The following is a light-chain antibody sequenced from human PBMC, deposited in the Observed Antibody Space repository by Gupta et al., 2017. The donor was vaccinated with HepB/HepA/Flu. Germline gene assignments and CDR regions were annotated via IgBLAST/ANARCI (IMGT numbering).Light chain of an antibody. CDR1: QSIGDW. Sequence: DIQMTQSPSTLSASVGDRVTITCRASQSIGDWLAWYQQRPGEAPKLLIYRRSKLESGVPSRFSGSGSGTEFTLTISSLQPDDFATYYCQLYASYSWTFGSGAK. V-gene: IGKV1-5*03. CDR2: RRS. J-gene: IGKJ1*01. CDR3: QLYASYSWT.